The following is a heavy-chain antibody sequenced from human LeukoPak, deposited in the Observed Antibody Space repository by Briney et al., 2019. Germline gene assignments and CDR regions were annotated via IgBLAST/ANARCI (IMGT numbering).Heavy chain of an antibody. CDR3: ARLHPYYYYMDV. J-gene: IGHJ6*03. CDR1: GGTFSSHA. CDR2: IIPIFGTA. V-gene: IGHV1-69*05. Sequence: SVKVSCKASGGTFSSHAISWVRQAPGQGLEWMGRIIPIFGTANYAQKFQGRVTITTDESTSTAYMELSSLRSEDTAVYYCARLHPYYYYMDVWGKGTTVTVSS. D-gene: IGHD4-11*01.